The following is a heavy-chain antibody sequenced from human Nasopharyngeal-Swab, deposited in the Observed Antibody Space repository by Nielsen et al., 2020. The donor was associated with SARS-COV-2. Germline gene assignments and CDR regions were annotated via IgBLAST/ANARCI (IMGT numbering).Heavy chain of an antibody. V-gene: IGHV4-34*01. Sequence: SKTLSPTCAVHGGSFSGYYWSWTRQPPGKGLEWIGEINHSGSTNYNPSLKSRVTISVDTSTNQFSLKLTSVTAADTAVYYCARDSDIPYSGYGMDVWGQGTTVTVSS. J-gene: IGHJ6*02. CDR3: ARDSDIPYSGYGMDV. CDR2: INHSGST. D-gene: IGHD6-13*01. CDR1: GGSFSGYY.